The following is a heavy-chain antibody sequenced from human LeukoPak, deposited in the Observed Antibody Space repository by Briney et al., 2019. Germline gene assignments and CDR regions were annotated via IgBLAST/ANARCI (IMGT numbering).Heavy chain of an antibody. Sequence: SETLSLTCTVSGDSIRSYFWSWIRQPPGKGLEWIGHIDDSGSANRHPSLRSRVTISVDTSKNQFSLKLSSVTAADTAVYFCVRDRAYGSGKNWFDPWGQGTQVTVSS. CDR1: GDSIRSYF. CDR3: VRDRAYGSGKNWFDP. D-gene: IGHD3-10*01. CDR2: IDDSGSA. V-gene: IGHV4-59*01. J-gene: IGHJ5*02.